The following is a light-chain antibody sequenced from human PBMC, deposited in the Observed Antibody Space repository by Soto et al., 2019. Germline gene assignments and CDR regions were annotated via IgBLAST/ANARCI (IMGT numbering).Light chain of an antibody. J-gene: IGKJ2*01. Sequence: AIQMTQSPSSLSASVGDRVTITCRASQDIRNAVGWYQQKPGKAPKLLIFATSNLQSGVPSRFIGSGSGTDVTLTISSRQAEDFATDYCLQDYTDPYTFGQGTKLESK. V-gene: IGKV1-6*01. CDR3: LQDYTDPYT. CDR2: ATS. CDR1: QDIRNA.